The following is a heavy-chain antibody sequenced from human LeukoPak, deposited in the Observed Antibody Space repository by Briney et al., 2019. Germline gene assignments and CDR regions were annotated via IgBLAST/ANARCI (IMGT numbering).Heavy chain of an antibody. J-gene: IGHJ4*02. CDR2: ISWNSGSI. V-gene: IGHV3-9*01. CDR1: GFIFNNYA. CDR3: AKDNRRHYTSGPNPDSLH. Sequence: GGSLRLSCAGSGFIFNNYAMHWVRQPPGKGLEWVSGISWNSGSIDYADSVKGRFTISRDNAKNSLYLQMNSLRVEDTAFYYCAKDNRRHYTSGPNPDSLHWGQGALVTVAS. D-gene: IGHD6-19*01.